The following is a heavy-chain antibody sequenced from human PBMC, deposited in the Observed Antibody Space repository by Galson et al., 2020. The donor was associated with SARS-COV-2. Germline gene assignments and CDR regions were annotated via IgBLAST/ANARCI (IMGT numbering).Heavy chain of an antibody. Sequence: SETLSLSSIYYGVTFGGYYWRCIGQPPGKGLGWIGEINPSGSTNTNPSLKSRFTISVDTSKNHFSLKLSSVTAADTAVYYCAREENFFLVVTATRMCYFDYWGRGTLATVSS. V-gene: IGHV4-34*01. J-gene: IGHJ4*02. CDR1: GVTFGGYY. CDR2: INPSGST. D-gene: IGHD2-21*02. CDR3: AREENFFLVVTATRMCYFDY.